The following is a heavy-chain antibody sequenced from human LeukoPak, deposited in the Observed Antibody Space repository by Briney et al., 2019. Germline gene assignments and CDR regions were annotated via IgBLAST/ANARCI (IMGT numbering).Heavy chain of an antibody. D-gene: IGHD5-12*01. Sequence: GGSLRLSCAASGFTFSNFAMSWVRQAPGKGLEWVSATSGSGDSTYYADSVKGRFTISRDNSRNTLYLQMNSLRAEDTAIYYCAKGLRTPGSFFDYWGQGTLVTVSS. CDR2: TSGSGDST. J-gene: IGHJ4*02. CDR3: AKGLRTPGSFFDY. V-gene: IGHV3-23*01. CDR1: GFTFSNFA.